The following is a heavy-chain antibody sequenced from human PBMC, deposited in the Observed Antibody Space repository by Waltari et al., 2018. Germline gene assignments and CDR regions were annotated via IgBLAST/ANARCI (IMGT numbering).Heavy chain of an antibody. CDR3: ARDVGPAGTGSHWDTLDI. D-gene: IGHD6-13*01. CDR2: VYTSGRH. CDR1: GASITDYH. V-gene: IGHV4-4*07. Sequence: QVQLQESGPGLLKPSETLSLTCAVSGASITDYHWSLVRQTAGKGLEWIATVYTSGRHNHNPFLRSPGIMSLDMSKNQISLQLNSVTAADTAVYYCARDVGPAGTGSHWDTLDIWGQGTVVTVSS. J-gene: IGHJ3*02.